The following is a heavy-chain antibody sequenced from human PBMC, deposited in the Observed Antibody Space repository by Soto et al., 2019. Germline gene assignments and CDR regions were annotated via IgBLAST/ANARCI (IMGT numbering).Heavy chain of an antibody. J-gene: IGHJ6*03. CDR3: ARVVWAPTRNIYHYFMDV. CDR2: TYYRSKWYY. Sequence: PSQTLSLTCAISGDSVSSNSAAWNWIRQSPSRGLEWLGRTYYRSKWYYDYAISVKSRISINPDTSRNQFSLQLNSVTPEDTAVYYCARVVWAPTRNIYHYFMDVWGKGTTVTVSS. V-gene: IGHV6-1*01. CDR1: GDSVSSNSAA. D-gene: IGHD2-8*01.